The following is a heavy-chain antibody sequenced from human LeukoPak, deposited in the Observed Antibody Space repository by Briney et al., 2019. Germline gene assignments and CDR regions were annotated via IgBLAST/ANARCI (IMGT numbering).Heavy chain of an antibody. CDR2: ISSSGSTI. D-gene: IGHD3-3*01. V-gene: IGHV3-11*04. CDR3: AKPQEADLWVPDY. J-gene: IGHJ4*02. Sequence: GGSLRLSCAASGFTFSDYYMSWIRQAPGKGLEWVSYISSSGSTIYYADSVKGRFTISRDNSKNTLYLQMNSLIPEDTALYYCAKPQEADLWVPDYWGPGTLVNVS. CDR1: GFTFSDYY.